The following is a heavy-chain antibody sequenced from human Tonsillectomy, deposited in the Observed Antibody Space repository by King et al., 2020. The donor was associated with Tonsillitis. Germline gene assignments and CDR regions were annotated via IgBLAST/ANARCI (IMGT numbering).Heavy chain of an antibody. J-gene: IGHJ4*02. Sequence: QLVQSGGDLLQPGGSLRLSCAASGFTFSTSAMSWVRQAPGKGLEWVSAINPRGDDTFYADSVRGRFTISRDNSRTTLYLQLNSLRAEDTATYYCAKGGYTFAYSYWGQGTLVTVSS. V-gene: IGHV3-23*04. CDR3: AKGGYTFAYSY. CDR2: INPRGDDT. D-gene: IGHD5-18*01. CDR1: GFTFSTSA.